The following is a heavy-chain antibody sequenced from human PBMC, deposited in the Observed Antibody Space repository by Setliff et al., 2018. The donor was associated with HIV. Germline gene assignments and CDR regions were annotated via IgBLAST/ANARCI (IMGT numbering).Heavy chain of an antibody. V-gene: IGHV4-61*08. CDR1: GGFISTGGYS. Sequence: ASETLSLTCTVSGGFISTGGYSWSRIRQPPGKGLEWIGYIYTSGSTNYNPSLKSRVTISVDTSKNQFSLKLSSVTAADTAVYYCARGLSFYDPGGFDYWGQGTLVTVSS. J-gene: IGHJ4*02. CDR3: ARGLSFYDPGGFDY. D-gene: IGHD3-22*01. CDR2: IYTSGST.